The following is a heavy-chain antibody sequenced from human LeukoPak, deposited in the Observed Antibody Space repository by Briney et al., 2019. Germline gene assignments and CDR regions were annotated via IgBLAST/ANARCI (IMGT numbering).Heavy chain of an antibody. Sequence: PSETLSLTCSVSGGSISSSNWWSWVRQPPGKGLEWIGEIYHSGSTNYNPSLKSRVTISVDTSKNQFSLKLSSVTAADTAVYYCARDAIWFGELTVIDYWGQGTLVTVSS. CDR1: GGSISSSNW. CDR2: IYHSGST. V-gene: IGHV4-4*02. CDR3: ARDAIWFGELTVIDY. D-gene: IGHD3-10*01. J-gene: IGHJ4*02.